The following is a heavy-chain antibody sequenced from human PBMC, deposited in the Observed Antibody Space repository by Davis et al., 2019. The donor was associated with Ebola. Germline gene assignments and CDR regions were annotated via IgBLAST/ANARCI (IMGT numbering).Heavy chain of an antibody. CDR1: GGSISARDFY. V-gene: IGHV4-39*01. CDR2: MHFTGSY. CDR3: ARRFDWLRGYFDN. D-gene: IGHD3-9*01. Sequence: MPSETLSLTCSVSGGSISARDFYWVWIRQSPGKGMEWIGNMHFTGSYNYSPSLRSRVTISLDRSQNQFSLKLRSVTAADTAVYYCARRFDWLRGYFDNWGQGSLVTVSS. J-gene: IGHJ4*02.